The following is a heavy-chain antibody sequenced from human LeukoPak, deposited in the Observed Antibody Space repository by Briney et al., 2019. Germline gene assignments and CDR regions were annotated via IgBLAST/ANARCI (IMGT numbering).Heavy chain of an antibody. V-gene: IGHV3-7*01. CDR2: IRPDGIEK. CDR1: GFIFSDYW. J-gene: IGHJ4*02. Sequence: PGGSLRLACAASGFIFSDYWMSWVRQSPEKGLEWVAKIRPDGIEKHYMDSVKGRFTFSRDNAKNSMYLQMNRLRVEDTAMYYCVRERAGFDFWGQGTLVPVSS. CDR3: VRERAGFDF.